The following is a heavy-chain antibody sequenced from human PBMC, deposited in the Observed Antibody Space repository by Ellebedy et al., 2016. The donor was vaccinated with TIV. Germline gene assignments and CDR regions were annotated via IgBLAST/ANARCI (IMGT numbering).Heavy chain of an antibody. CDR1: GFTCDDYA. D-gene: IGHD3-16*01. J-gene: IGHJ3*02. CDR2: ISWNSGSI. CDR3: AKMAFTFGGVHDAFDI. V-gene: IGHV3-9*01. Sequence: SLKISXAASGFTCDDYAMHWVRQAPGKGLEWVSGISWNSGSIGYADSVKGRFTISRDNAKNSLYLQMNSLRAEDTALYYCAKMAFTFGGVHDAFDIWGQGTMVTVSS.